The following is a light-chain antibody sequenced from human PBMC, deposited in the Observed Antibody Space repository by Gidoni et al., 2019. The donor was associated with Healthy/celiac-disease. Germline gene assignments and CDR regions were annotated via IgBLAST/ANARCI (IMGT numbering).Light chain of an antibody. J-gene: IGKJ4*01. V-gene: IGKV1-33*01. CDR3: QQYDNLPLT. Sequence: DIQMIQSPSSLSASVGDRVTITCQASQDISNYLNWYQQKPGKATKLLIYDASNLETGVPSRFSGSGSGTDFTFTISSLQHEDIAKYYCQQYDNLPLTFGGGTKVEIK. CDR1: QDISNY. CDR2: DAS.